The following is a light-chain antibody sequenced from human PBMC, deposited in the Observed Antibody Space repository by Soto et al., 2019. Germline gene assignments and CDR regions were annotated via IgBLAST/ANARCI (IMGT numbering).Light chain of an antibody. Sequence: EIVMTQSPATLSVSPGERATLSCRASQSVSNNLAWYQQKPGQAPRLLIYAASTRATGIPARISGSGSGTEFTPTASSQQSEYFAVYCYQRYNTCPRTFGQRTKVEIK. CDR1: QSVSNN. J-gene: IGKJ1*01. CDR2: AAS. CDR3: QRYNTCPRT. V-gene: IGKV3-15*01.